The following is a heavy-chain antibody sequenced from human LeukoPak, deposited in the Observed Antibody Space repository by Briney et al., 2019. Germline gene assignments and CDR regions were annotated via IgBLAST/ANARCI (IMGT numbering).Heavy chain of an antibody. CDR2: MNPNSGNT. D-gene: IGHD6-13*01. V-gene: IGHV1-8*01. CDR1: GYTFTSYD. Sequence: ASVKVSCKASGYTFTSYDINWVRQATGQWLEWMGWMNPNSGNTGYAQKFQGTVTMTRNTSLSTAYMELSSLRSEDTAVYYCASNAGGYSSSWYIFGPTSRDWFDPWGQGTLVTVSS. CDR3: ASNAGGYSSSWYIFGPTSRDWFDP. J-gene: IGHJ5*02.